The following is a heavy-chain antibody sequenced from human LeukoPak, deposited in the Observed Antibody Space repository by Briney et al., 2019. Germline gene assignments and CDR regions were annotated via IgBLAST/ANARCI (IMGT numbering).Heavy chain of an antibody. J-gene: IGHJ4*02. CDR1: GFTCSSNA. V-gene: IGHV3-23*01. CDR3: AKDRGLVGSTPSNFDY. Sequence: GGSLRLSCAASGFTCSSNAMNWVRQAPGKGLEWVSGISGSGGSTYSADSVKGRFTISRDNSKKTVYLQMNSLRAEDTAVYYCAKDRGLVGSTPSNFDYWGQGTLVTVSS. D-gene: IGHD1-26*01. CDR2: ISGSGGST.